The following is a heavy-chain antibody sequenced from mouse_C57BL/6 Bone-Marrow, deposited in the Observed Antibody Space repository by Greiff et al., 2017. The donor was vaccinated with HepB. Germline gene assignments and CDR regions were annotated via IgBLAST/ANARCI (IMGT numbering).Heavy chain of an antibody. CDR2: INPYNGGT. D-gene: IGHD2-3*01. Sequence: EVQLQQSGPVLVKPGASVKMSCKASGYTFTDYYMNWVKQSHGKSLEWIGVINPYNGGTSYNQKFKGKATLTVDKSSSTAYMELNSLTSEDSAVYYCAYDGYYGAMDYWGQGTSVTVSS. CDR3: AYDGYYGAMDY. J-gene: IGHJ4*01. V-gene: IGHV1-19*01. CDR1: GYTFTDYY.